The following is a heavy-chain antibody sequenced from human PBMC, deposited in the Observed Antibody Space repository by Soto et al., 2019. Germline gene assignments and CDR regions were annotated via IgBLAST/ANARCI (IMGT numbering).Heavy chain of an antibody. V-gene: IGHV1-8*01. CDR2: MNPNSGDT. Sequence: GASVKVSCKASGYSFTSYDINWVRQATGQGLEWMGWMNPNSGDTGYAQKFQGRVTMTRNTSISTAYMELRSLRSDDTAVYYCAKFRAGSGSYFDSWGQGTLVTVSS. D-gene: IGHD3-10*01. J-gene: IGHJ4*02. CDR3: AKFRAGSGSYFDS. CDR1: GYSFTSYD.